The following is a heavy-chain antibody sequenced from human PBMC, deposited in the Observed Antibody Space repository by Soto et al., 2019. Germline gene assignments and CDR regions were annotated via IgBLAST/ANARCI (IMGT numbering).Heavy chain of an antibody. CDR2: IYYSGST. CDR3: ARHGTIAAAGYYYYMDV. Sequence: QVQLQESGPGLVKPSETLSLTCTVSGGSISSYYWSWIRQPPGKGLEWIGYIYYSGSTNYNPSLKSRVTISVDTSKNQFSLKLSSVTAADTAVYYCARHGTIAAAGYYYYMDVWGKGTTVTVSS. V-gene: IGHV4-59*08. CDR1: GGSISSYY. D-gene: IGHD6-13*01. J-gene: IGHJ6*03.